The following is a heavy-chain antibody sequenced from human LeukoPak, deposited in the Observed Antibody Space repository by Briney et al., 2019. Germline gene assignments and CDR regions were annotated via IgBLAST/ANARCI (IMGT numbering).Heavy chain of an antibody. J-gene: IGHJ4*02. CDR3: ARVRGSGGFVIDY. V-gene: IGHV5-51*01. CDR2: IFPGDSDT. D-gene: IGHD6-19*01. CDR1: GYSFTSYW. Sequence: GESLKISCKDSGYSFTSYWIGWVRQMPGKGLEWMGIIFPGDSDTRYSPSFQGQVTISADKSISTAYLQWSSLKASETAMYYCARVRGSGGFVIDYWGQGTLVTVSS.